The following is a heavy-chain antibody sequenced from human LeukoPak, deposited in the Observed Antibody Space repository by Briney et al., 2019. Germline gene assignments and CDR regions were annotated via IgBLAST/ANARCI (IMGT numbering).Heavy chain of an antibody. CDR1: GSTFINYA. V-gene: IGHV3-23*01. Sequence: PGGSLRLSCAASGSTFINYAMSWVRLAPGKGLEWLSAISDSGGNTYYADSVKGRFTISRDNSKNTLYLQMNSLRAEDTAVYYCATLRLSDHFDYWGQGTLVTVSS. CDR3: ATLRLSDHFDY. D-gene: IGHD2-15*01. J-gene: IGHJ4*02. CDR2: ISDSGGNT.